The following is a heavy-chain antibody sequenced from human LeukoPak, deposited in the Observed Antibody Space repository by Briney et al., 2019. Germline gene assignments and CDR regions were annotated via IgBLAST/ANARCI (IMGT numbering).Heavy chain of an antibody. D-gene: IGHD2-15*01. CDR2: IYNRGLT. Sequence: SETLSLTCAVSGVSISSYYWSWIRQPPGKGLEWIGYIYNRGLTYYSPSLKSRLTISVDTSKNQFSLKLSSVTAADTAVYYCATGSSGGLYYHYYKDVWGKGTTVTVSS. J-gene: IGHJ6*03. CDR3: ATGSSGGLYYHYYKDV. V-gene: IGHV4-59*01. CDR1: GVSISSYY.